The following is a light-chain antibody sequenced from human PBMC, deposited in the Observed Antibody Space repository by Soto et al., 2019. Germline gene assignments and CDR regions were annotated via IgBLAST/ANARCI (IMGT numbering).Light chain of an antibody. J-gene: IGKJ1*01. V-gene: IGKV1-8*01. CDR1: QGIRSY. CDR3: QQYYGDPWT. CDR2: GAS. Sequence: AIRMTQSPSSFSASTGDRVSITCRASQGIRSYLAWYQQKPGKAPKLLIYGASTLQSGVPSRFSGSGSGTDFTLTITCLQSEDYATYYCQQYYGDPWTFGQGTKVEIK.